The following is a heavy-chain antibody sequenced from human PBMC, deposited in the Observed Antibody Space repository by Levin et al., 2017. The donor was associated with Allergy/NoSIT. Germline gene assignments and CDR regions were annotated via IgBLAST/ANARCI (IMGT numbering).Heavy chain of an antibody. CDR3: ARVPAGSGYYYMDV. V-gene: IGHV1-2*02. Sequence: GASVKVSCKASGYTFTGYYMHWVRQAPGQGLEWMGWINPNSGGTNYAQKFQGRVTMTRDTSISTAYMELSRLRSDDTAVYYCARVPAGSGYYYMDVWGKGTTVTVS. D-gene: IGHD6-19*01. CDR1: GYTFTGYY. J-gene: IGHJ6*03. CDR2: INPNSGGT.